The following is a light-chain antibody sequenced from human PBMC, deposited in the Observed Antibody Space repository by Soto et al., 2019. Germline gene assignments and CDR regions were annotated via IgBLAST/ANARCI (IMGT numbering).Light chain of an antibody. CDR1: QSVSFH. CDR2: GAF. V-gene: IGKV3-15*01. CDR3: QQYKNWPPLT. Sequence: EIVMTQSPATLSVSPGETATLSCRASQSVSFHLAWYQQKPGQGPRLLLYGAFTRATGIPARFSGSGSGTDFTLTISSLQSEDFALYYCQQYKNWPPLTFGGGTKVEIK. J-gene: IGKJ4*01.